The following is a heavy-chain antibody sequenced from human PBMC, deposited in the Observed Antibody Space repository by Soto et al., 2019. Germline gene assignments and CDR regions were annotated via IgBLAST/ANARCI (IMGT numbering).Heavy chain of an antibody. J-gene: IGHJ4*02. V-gene: IGHV3-33*01. CDR2: IWYDASNE. Sequence: QVQLVESGGGVVQPGRSLRLSCVASGFTFSSYGMHWVRQAPGKGLEWVAVIWYDASNEYYGDSVRGRFTISRDNIKNTMYLQMNSLRAEDTTVYYCARDPIGLGIFDYWGQGTLVTVSS. D-gene: IGHD1-26*01. CDR3: ARDPIGLGIFDY. CDR1: GFTFSSYG.